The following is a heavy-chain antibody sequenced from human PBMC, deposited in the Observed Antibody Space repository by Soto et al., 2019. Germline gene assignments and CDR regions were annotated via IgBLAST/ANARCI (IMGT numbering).Heavy chain of an antibody. Sequence: QVQLVESGGGVVQPGRSLRLSCAASGFTFSSYGMHWVRQAPGKGLEWVTVISYDGSNKFYADSVKGRFTISRDNYKTTLYLQMTCMIAEHTAVSYSAKLYHRNLLTSLYADYVMDVWGQGTTVTVS. CDR2: ISYDGSNK. D-gene: IGHD6-13*01. J-gene: IGHJ6*02. V-gene: IGHV3-30*18. CDR3: AKLYHRNLLTSLYADYVMDV. CDR1: GFTFSSYG.